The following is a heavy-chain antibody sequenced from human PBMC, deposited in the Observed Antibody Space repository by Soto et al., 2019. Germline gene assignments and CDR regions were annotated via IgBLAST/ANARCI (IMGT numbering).Heavy chain of an antibody. CDR2: SRNRVDSHTT. CDR1: GFTFSDHY. D-gene: IGHD1-26*01. CDR3: TRGLLGGAPSYTFHGMDV. J-gene: IGHJ6*01. V-gene: IGHV3-72*01. Sequence: PGGSPRLSCAASGFTFSDHYMDWVRQAPGKGLEWVARSRNRVDSHTTEYAASVKGRFTISRDESKSSLYLQMNSLKIEDTALYYCTRGLLGGAPSYTFHGMDVWGQGTTVTVSS.